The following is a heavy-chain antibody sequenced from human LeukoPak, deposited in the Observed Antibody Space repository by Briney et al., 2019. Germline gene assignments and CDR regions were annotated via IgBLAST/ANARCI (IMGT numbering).Heavy chain of an antibody. Sequence: PGGSLRLSCAASGFTFSSYTMHWVRQTPGKGLEWVAVISYDGSNKYYADSVKGRFTISRDNSKNTLYLQMNSRRAEDTAVYYCARAPSTLTTLVLLDSWGQGTLVTVSS. CDR1: GFTFSSYT. J-gene: IGHJ4*02. D-gene: IGHD4-17*01. V-gene: IGHV3-30-3*01. CDR2: ISYDGSNK. CDR3: ARAPSTLTTLVLLDS.